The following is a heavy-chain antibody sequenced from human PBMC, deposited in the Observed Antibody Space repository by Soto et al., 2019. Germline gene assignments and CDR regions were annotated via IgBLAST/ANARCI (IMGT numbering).Heavy chain of an antibody. CDR1: NYSVRSGHY. CDR2: VQHFGTT. CDR3: AGYSNESWFYN. Sequence: SETLSLTCTVSNYSVRSGHYWGWVRQSPGKGLEWIATVQHFGTTLYNPSLKTRVTVSVDTFKNQFSLSLSFLTAADTAVYYCAGYSNESWFYNWGQGTQVTVSS. J-gene: IGHJ5*02. V-gene: IGHV4-38-2*02. D-gene: IGHD4-4*01.